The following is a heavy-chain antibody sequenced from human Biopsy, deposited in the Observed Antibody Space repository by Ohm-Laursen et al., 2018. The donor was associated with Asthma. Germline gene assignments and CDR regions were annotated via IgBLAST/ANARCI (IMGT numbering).Heavy chain of an antibody. D-gene: IGHD5-12*01. Sequence: SSVKVSCKASGGMFGNYAISWVRQAPGLGLEWMGGISPIFGSSNYAQRFQGRVTITADIFTRTVYMELSGLRFDDTAVYYCATGYSGSDRIVYYYSGMEVWGQGTTVTVSS. CDR1: GGMFGNYA. CDR2: ISPIFGSS. V-gene: IGHV1-69*06. CDR3: ATGYSGSDRIVYYYSGMEV. J-gene: IGHJ6*02.